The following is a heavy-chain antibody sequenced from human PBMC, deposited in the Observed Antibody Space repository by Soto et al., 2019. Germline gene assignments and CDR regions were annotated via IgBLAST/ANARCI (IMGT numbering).Heavy chain of an antibody. V-gene: IGHV3-48*02. J-gene: IGHJ6*02. CDR2: IRNTSRTI. CDR3: ARDGNRGYDMDV. Sequence: EVQVVESGGGLIQPGGSLTLSCAGSGFTFSDYNMDWVRQAPGKGLEWISYIRNTSRTIFYADSVKGRFTISRDNARNSLFLQMNSLRDEATAVYFCARDGNRGYDMDVWGQGTTVIVSS. CDR1: GFTFSDYN. D-gene: IGHD1-1*01.